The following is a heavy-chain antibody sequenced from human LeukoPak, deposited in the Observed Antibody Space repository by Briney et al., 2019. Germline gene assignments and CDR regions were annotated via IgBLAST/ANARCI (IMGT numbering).Heavy chain of an antibody. V-gene: IGHV4-4*07. CDR2: IYTSGST. Sequence: SETLSLTCTVSGGSISSYYWSWIRQPAGKGLEWIGRIYTSGSTNYNPSLKSRVTMSVDTSKNQFSLKLSSVTAADTAVYYCARDVSYSSIPTRYFDLWGRGTLVTVSS. D-gene: IGHD6-13*01. J-gene: IGHJ2*01. CDR1: GGSISSYY. CDR3: ARDVSYSSIPTRYFDL.